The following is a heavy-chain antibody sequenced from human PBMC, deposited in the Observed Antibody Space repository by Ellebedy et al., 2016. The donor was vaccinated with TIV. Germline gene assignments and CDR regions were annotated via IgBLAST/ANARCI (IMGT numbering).Heavy chain of an antibody. CDR2: IYHSGST. J-gene: IGHJ5*02. Sequence: SETLSLXXTVSGGSISSSSYNWGWIRQTPGKGLEWIGFIYHSGSTQYNPSLKSRASISVDTSKNQFSLILSSVTAADTAVYYCAREGVGELLAIDLWGQGTLVTVSS. V-gene: IGHV4-30-4*08. D-gene: IGHD3-10*01. CDR1: GGSISSSSYN. CDR3: AREGVGELLAIDL.